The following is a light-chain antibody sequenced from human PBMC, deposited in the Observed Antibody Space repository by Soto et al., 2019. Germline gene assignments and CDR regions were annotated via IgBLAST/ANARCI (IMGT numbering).Light chain of an antibody. CDR1: SSDVGSYIH. V-gene: IGLV2-23*02. CDR3: CSYAGGNTYV. Sequence: QSVLTQPASVSGSPGQSITISCTGTSSDVGSYIHVSWYQHHPGKAPKVIIYEVIKRPSGVSNRFSGSKSGNTASLTISGLQAEDEADYYCCSYAGGNTYVFGGGTKLTVL. CDR2: EVI. J-gene: IGLJ2*01.